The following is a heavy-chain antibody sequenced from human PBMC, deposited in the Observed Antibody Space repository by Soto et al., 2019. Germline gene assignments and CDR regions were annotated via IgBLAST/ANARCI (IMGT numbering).Heavy chain of an antibody. Sequence: PSETLSLTCTVSGGSISSGDYYWSWIRQPPGKGLEWIGYIYYSGSTYYNPSLKSRVTISVDTSKNQFSLKLSSVTAADTAVYYCARSLKFSGSPGFDYWGQGTLVTVSS. CDR2: IYYSGST. CDR1: GGSISSGDYY. D-gene: IGHD3-22*01. CDR3: ARSLKFSGSPGFDY. V-gene: IGHV4-30-4*01. J-gene: IGHJ4*02.